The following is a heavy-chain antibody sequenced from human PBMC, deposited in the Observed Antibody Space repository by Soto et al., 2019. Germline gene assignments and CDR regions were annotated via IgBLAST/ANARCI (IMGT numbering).Heavy chain of an antibody. CDR3: ARDLSSSLFDY. Sequence: SETLSLTCTVSGGSISSYYWSWIRQPPGKGLEWIGYIYYSGSTNYNPSLKSRVTISVDTSKNQFSLKLSSVTAADTAVYYCARDLSSSLFDYWGQGTLVTSPQ. J-gene: IGHJ4*02. CDR2: IYYSGST. D-gene: IGHD6-13*01. CDR1: GGSISSYY. V-gene: IGHV4-59*01.